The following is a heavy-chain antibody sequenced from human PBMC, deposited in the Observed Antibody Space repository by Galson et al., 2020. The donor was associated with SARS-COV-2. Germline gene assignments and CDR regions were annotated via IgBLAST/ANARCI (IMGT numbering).Heavy chain of an antibody. V-gene: IGHV3-74*01. CDR2: INSEGGRT. Sequence: GESLKISCAASGFTFRTYWMHWVRQAPGKGLVWVARINSEGGRTIYADSVKGRFTISRDNAKNTLYLQINSVRAEDTAAYFCAREGEDTWYDYVMDVWGQGTTVTVSS. D-gene: IGHD3-16*01. CDR1: GFTFRTYW. J-gene: IGHJ6*02. CDR3: AREGEDTWYDYVMDV.